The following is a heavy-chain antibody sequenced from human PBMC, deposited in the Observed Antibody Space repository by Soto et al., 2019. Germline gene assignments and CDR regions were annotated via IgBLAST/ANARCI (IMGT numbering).Heavy chain of an antibody. CDR1: GGSISSTNYY. Sequence: WETLSLTCTVSGGSISSTNYYWAWIRQPPGKGLEWIGSIYYSGSTYYNPSLKSRVTISVDTSKNQFSLKMSSVTAADTALYYCARLPHTNYFDCWGQGTLVTVSS. CDR2: IYYSGST. CDR3: ARLPHTNYFDC. J-gene: IGHJ4*02. D-gene: IGHD1-26*01. V-gene: IGHV4-39*01.